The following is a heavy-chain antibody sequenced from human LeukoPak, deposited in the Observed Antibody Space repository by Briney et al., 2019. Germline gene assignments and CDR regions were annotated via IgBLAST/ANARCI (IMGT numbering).Heavy chain of an antibody. D-gene: IGHD1-26*01. Sequence: GASVKVSCKASGYAFTRHYMHWVRQAPGQGLEWMGIINPSGGSTSYAQKFQGRVTMTRDMSTSTVYMELSSLRSEDTAVYYCASATNSGSYYSLDYWGQGTLVTVSS. CDR3: ASATNSGSYYSLDY. CDR2: INPSGGST. V-gene: IGHV1-46*01. J-gene: IGHJ4*02. CDR1: GYAFTRHY.